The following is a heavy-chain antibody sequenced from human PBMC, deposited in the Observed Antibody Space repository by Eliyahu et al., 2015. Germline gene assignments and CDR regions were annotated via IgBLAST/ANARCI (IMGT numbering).Heavy chain of an antibody. CDR1: GXXLTEXS. CDR2: FDPEDGET. J-gene: IGHJ4*02. V-gene: IGHV1-24*01. D-gene: IGHD6-6*01. Sequence: QVQLVQSGAEVKKPGAXVKVSCXXSGXXLTEXSMHWVRQAPGKGLEWMGGFDPEDGETXYAQKFQGRVTMTEDTSTDTAYMELSSLRSEDTAVYYCATPGPLARPLFDYWGQGTLVTVSS. CDR3: ATPGPLARPLFDY.